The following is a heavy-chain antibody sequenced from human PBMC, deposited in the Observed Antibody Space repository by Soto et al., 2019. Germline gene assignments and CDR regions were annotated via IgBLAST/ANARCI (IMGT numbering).Heavy chain of an antibody. D-gene: IGHD3-3*01. V-gene: IGHV3-23*01. Sequence: EVQLLESGGGLVQPGGSLRLSCAASGFTFSSYAMSWVRQAPGKGLEWVSAISGSGGSTYYADSVKGRFTISRDNSKNTLYLQMNSLRAEDTAVYYCAKDMHYDFWCGYYRPLDYWGQGTLVTVSS. CDR3: AKDMHYDFWCGYYRPLDY. CDR2: ISGSGGST. CDR1: GFTFSSYA. J-gene: IGHJ4*02.